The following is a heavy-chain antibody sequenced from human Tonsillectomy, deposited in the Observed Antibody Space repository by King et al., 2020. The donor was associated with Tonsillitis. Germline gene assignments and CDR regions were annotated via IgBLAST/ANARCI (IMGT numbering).Heavy chain of an antibody. CDR3: ARDSLYYDSSGYYWN. Sequence: VQLVESGGGVVQPGRSLRLSCAASGFTFSSYGMHWVRQAPGKGLEWVAVISYDGSNKYYADSVKGRFTISRDNSKNTLYLQMNSLRAEDTAVYYCARDSLYYDSSGYYWNWGLGTLVTVSS. D-gene: IGHD3-22*01. V-gene: IGHV3-33*05. J-gene: IGHJ4*02. CDR1: GFTFSSYG. CDR2: ISYDGSNK.